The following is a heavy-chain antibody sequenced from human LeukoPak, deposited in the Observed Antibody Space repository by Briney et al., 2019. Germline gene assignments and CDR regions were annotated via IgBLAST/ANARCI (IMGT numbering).Heavy chain of an antibody. CDR3: ARDVGNFYDPSAFDF. Sequence: ASVKVSCRASGYTFTAYYVHWVRQAPGQGLEWMGWINPNSGGTNYAQKFQGRVTMTRDTSISTAYMELTRLKSDDTAVYYCARDVGNFYDPSAFDFWGQGTLLTVSS. CDR1: GYTFTAYY. J-gene: IGHJ3*01. CDR2: INPNSGGT. V-gene: IGHV1-2*02. D-gene: IGHD3-22*01.